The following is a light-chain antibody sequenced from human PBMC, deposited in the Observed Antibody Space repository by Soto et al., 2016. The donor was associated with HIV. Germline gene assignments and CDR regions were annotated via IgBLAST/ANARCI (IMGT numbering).Light chain of an antibody. V-gene: IGLV3-21*03. J-gene: IGLJ1*01. Sequence: SFVLTQPPSVSVAPGKTADITCGGDNIGSKSVHWYQQKPGQAPLLVVYDDSDRPSGIPERFSASKSGNTATLTIKRVEAGDEADYYSQVWDSSSDHKCVFGGGTEVTV. CDR3: QVWDSSSDHKCV. CDR1: NIGSKS. CDR2: DDS.